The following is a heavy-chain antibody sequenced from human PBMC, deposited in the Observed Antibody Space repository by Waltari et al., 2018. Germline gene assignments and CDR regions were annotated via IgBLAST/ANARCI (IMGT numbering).Heavy chain of an antibody. V-gene: IGHV4-34*01. J-gene: IGHJ4*02. CDR2: INHSGST. CDR3: ARGRPFYETSGYYYNY. D-gene: IGHD3-22*01. Sequence: QVQLQQWGAGLLKPSETLSLTCAVYAGSFSAYFWGWIRQAPGKGLEWIGEINHSGSTNYSPSLKSRVTISLDTSKSQFSLTLTSVTAADTALYYCARGRPFYETSGYYYNYWGQGTLVTVSS. CDR1: AGSFSAYF.